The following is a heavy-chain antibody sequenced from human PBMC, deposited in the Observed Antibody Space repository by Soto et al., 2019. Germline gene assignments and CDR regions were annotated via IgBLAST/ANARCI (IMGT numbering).Heavy chain of an antibody. J-gene: IGHJ4*02. CDR3: ARGTYILTGLIYFDY. CDR1: GFTFSSYS. CDR2: ISSSSSYI. V-gene: IGHV3-21*01. Sequence: GGSLRLSCAASGFTFSSYSMNWVRQAPGKGLEWVSSISSSSSYIYYADSVKGRFTISRDNAKNSLYLQMNSLRAEDTAVYYCARGTYILTGLIYFDYWGQGTLVTVSS. D-gene: IGHD3-9*01.